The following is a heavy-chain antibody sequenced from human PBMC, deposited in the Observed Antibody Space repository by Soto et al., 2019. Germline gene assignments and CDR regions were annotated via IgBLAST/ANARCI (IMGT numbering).Heavy chain of an antibody. Sequence: GGSLRLSCAASGFNFNTYWMYWVRQAPGKGLEWVANIDTDGSRKNCVDSVKGRFIISRDNAKNSLLLQMNSLRAEDTAAYYCGRPHIAGNYANGVDVWGQGTTVTVSS. J-gene: IGHJ6*02. V-gene: IGHV3-7*03. CDR2: IDTDGSRK. CDR1: GFNFNTYW. CDR3: GRPHIAGNYANGVDV. D-gene: IGHD4-4*01.